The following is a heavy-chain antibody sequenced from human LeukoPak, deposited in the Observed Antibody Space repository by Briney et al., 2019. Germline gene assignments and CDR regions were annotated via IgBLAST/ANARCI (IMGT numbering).Heavy chain of an antibody. Sequence: ESGGSLRLSCAASGFTFSDYWMHWVRHAAGEGLVWVSRISGDGASTIYADSVRGGFTISRDNSKNTLYLQMNTLRADDTATYYCATPISGGLAVTADWFHPWGQGTLVVVSS. CDR3: ATPISGGLAVTADWFHP. D-gene: IGHD6-19*01. J-gene: IGHJ5*01. CDR2: ISGDGAST. CDR1: GFTFSDYW. V-gene: IGHV3-74*01.